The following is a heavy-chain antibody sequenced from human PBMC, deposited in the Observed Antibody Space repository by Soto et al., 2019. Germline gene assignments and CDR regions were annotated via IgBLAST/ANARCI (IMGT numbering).Heavy chain of an antibody. D-gene: IGHD4-4*01. V-gene: IGHV4-38-2*02. Sequence: SETLSPTCAVSSYSISSGYYWGWSRQPPGKGLEWIGSIDQSGSTYYNPSLKSRVTLSVDTSKNQFSLKLSSVTAADTALYYCARDGHDSSNGGYGYYYYYGMDVWGQGPTV. CDR2: IDQSGST. CDR3: ARDGHDSSNGGYGYYYYYGMDV. J-gene: IGHJ6*02. CDR1: SYSISSGYY.